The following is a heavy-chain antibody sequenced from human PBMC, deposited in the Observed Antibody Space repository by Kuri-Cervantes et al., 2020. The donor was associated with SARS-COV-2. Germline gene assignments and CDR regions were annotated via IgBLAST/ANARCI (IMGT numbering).Heavy chain of an antibody. J-gene: IGHJ4*02. V-gene: IGHV3-30*07. CDR1: GFTFSSYA. CDR2: ISYDGSNK. D-gene: IGHD1-7*01. CDR3: ARELITGTPFDY. Sequence: LTCAASGFTFSSYAMHWVRQAPGKGLEWVAVISYDGSNKYYADSVKGRFTISRDNAKNSLYLQMNSLKAEDTAVYYCARELITGTPFDYWGQGTLVTVSS.